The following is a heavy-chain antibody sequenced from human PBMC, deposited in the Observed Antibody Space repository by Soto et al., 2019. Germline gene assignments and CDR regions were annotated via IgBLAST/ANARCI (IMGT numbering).Heavy chain of an antibody. CDR2: INPNSGGT. CDR3: ARDPYYYDSSGYYYPNWFDP. J-gene: IGHJ5*02. V-gene: IGHV1-2*02. CDR1: GYTFTGYY. Sequence: ASVKVSCKASGYTFTGYYMHWVRQAPGQGPEWMGWINPNSGGTNYAQKFQGRVIVTRDTSISTAYMELSRLRSDDTAVYYCARDPYYYDSSGYYYPNWFDPWGQGTLVTVSS. D-gene: IGHD3-22*01.